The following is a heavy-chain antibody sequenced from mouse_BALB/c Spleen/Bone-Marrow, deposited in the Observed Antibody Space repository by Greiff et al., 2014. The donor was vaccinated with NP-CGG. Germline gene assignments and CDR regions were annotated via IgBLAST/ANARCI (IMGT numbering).Heavy chain of an antibody. CDR2: IDPANGNT. V-gene: IGHV14-3*02. CDR1: GFNIKDTY. CDR3: AAYYYGSSYGFAY. Sequence: LMESGAELVKPGASVKLSCTASGFNIKDTYMHWVKQRPEQGLEWIGRIDPANGNTKYDPKFQGKATITADTSSNTAYLQLXSLTSEDTAVYYCAAYYYGSSYGFAYWGQGTLVTVSA. D-gene: IGHD1-1*01. J-gene: IGHJ3*01.